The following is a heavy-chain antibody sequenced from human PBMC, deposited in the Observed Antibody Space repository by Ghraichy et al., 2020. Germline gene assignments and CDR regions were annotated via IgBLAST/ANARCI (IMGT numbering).Heavy chain of an antibody. Sequence: GGSLRLSCAASGFTFSSYTMTWVRRAPGKGLEWVASISGSGGDVYYADSVKGRFTISRDNAKNSLSLQMNTLRAEDTAVHYSARQFCTGGSCRGYFDYWGQGTLVTVSS. CDR2: ISGSGGDV. D-gene: IGHD2-15*01. J-gene: IGHJ4*02. CDR3: ARQFCTGGSCRGYFDY. V-gene: IGHV3-21*04. CDR1: GFTFSSYT.